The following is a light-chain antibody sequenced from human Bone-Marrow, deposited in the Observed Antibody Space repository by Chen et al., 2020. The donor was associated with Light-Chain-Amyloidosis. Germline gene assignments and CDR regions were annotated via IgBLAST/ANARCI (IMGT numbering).Light chain of an antibody. CDR3: SSYTITNTLV. V-gene: IGLV2-14*01. Sequence: QSALTQPASVSGSPGQSITISSTGTSSDVGGDNPVSWYQQHPDKAPKLMIYAVTNRPSWVPDRFSGSKSDNTASLTISGLQTEDEADYFCSSYTITNTLVFGSGTRVTVL. CDR1: SSDVGGDNP. CDR2: AVT. J-gene: IGLJ1*01.